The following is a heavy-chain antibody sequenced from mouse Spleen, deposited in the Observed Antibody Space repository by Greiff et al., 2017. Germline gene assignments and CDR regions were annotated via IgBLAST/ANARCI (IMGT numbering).Heavy chain of an antibody. V-gene: IGHV2-2*01. CDR3: ARWGPLRGSSSWFAY. D-gene: IGHD1-1*01. CDR2: IWSGGST. Sequence: QVQLQQSGPGLVQPSQSLSITCTVSGFSLTSYGVHWVRQSPGKGLEWLGVIWSGGSTDYNAAFLSRLSISKDNSKSQVFFKMNSLQADDTAIYYCARWGPLRGSSSWFAYWGQGTLVTVSA. CDR1: GFSLTSYG. J-gene: IGHJ3*01.